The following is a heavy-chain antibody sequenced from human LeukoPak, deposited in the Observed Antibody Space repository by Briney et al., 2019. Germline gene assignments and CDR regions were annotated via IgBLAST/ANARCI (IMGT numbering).Heavy chain of an antibody. CDR1: GYTLAELS. Sequence: ASVKVSCKVSGYTLAELSMHWVRQAPGKGLEWLGGFDPEDAETIYAQKFKGRVTMTEDTSTDTAYMELSSLRSEHPAVYYCATDLQMVTSNRDLWGQGTLVSVSS. V-gene: IGHV1-24*01. CDR2: FDPEDAET. J-gene: IGHJ4*02. CDR3: ATDLQMVTSNRDL. D-gene: IGHD5-18*01.